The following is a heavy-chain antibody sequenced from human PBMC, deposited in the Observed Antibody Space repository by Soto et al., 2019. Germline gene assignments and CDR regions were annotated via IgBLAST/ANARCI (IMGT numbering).Heavy chain of an antibody. D-gene: IGHD6-13*01. Sequence: GGSLRLSCGASGFTFSSYAMIWVRRAPGKGLEWVSAISGSGGSTYYADSVKGRFTISRDNSKNTLYLQMNSLRAEDTAVYYCAKAIGYSSSWPPFDYWGQGTLVTVSS. V-gene: IGHV3-23*01. J-gene: IGHJ4*02. CDR2: ISGSGGST. CDR3: AKAIGYSSSWPPFDY. CDR1: GFTFSSYA.